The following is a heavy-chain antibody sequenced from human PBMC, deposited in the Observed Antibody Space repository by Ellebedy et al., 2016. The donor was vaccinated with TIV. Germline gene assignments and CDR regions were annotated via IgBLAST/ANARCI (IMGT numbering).Heavy chain of an antibody. CDR2: IYYSGTT. V-gene: IGHV4-30-4*08. CDR3: ARGGGDRPHALDV. D-gene: IGHD3-10*01. CDR1: GGSMISDDHY. Sequence: MPSETLSLTCTVSGGSMISDDHYWSWVRQPPGKGLEWIGYIYYSGTTYYNPSLKHRLIMSVEKSKSQVSLKLTSVTATDTAVYYCARGGGDRPHALDVWGQGTKVTVSS. J-gene: IGHJ3*01.